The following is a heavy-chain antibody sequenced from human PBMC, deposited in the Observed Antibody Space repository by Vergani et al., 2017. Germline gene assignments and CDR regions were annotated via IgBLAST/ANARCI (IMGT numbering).Heavy chain of an antibody. CDR2: IDWNENK. CDR1: GFSILTSEMC. J-gene: IGHJ4*02. D-gene: IGHD5-12*01. Sequence: QVTLRESGPALVKPTQTLTLTCTFSGFSILTSEMCVSWIRQPPGKALEWLALIDWNENKYFNTSLKTSVTISKDASKNQVVLTMTNMDPVDTATYYCARIRRRGRSGYDIFDFWGQGILVTVAS. V-gene: IGHV2-70*01. CDR3: ARIRRRGRSGYDIFDF.